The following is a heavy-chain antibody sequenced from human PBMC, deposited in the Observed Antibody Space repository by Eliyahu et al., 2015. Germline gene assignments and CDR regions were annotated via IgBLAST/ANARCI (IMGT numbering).Heavy chain of an antibody. CDR1: GGXXSSGSYY. J-gene: IGHJ5*02. CDR3: ARVYGGPSNWFDP. CDR2: IHYSGST. V-gene: IGHV4-61*01. Sequence: QVQLQESGPGLVKPSETLSLTCTVSGGXXSSGSYYWSWXRQPPGKGLEWIGYIHYSGSTNYNPSLKSRVTISVDTSKNQFSLKLSSVTAADTAVYYCARVYGGPSNWFDPWGQGTLVTVSS. D-gene: IGHD4-23*01.